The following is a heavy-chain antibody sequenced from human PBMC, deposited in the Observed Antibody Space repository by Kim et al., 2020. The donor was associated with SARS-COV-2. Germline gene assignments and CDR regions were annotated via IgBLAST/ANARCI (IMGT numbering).Heavy chain of an antibody. CDR2: IYYSGST. CDR1: GGSISSGGYY. D-gene: IGHD3-10*01. Sequence: SETLSLTCTVSGGSISSGGYYWSWIRQHPGKGLEWIGYIYYSGSTYYNPSLKSRVTISVDTSKNQFSLKLSSVTAADTAVYYCARDRGTYYYGSGSYYFDYWGQGTLVTVSS. J-gene: IGHJ4*02. CDR3: ARDRGTYYYGSGSYYFDY. V-gene: IGHV4-31*03.